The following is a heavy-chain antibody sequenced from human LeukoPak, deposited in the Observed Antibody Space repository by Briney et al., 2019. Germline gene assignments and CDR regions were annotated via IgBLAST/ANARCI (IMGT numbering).Heavy chain of an antibody. CDR1: GGSISSGSYY. CDR2: IYTSGST. Sequence: PSETLSLTCTVSGGSISSGSYYWSWIRQPAGKGLEWIGRIYTSGSTDYNPSLKSRVTISVDTSKNQFSLKLSSVTAADTAVYYCARGRYYYGSGSYLVGPLMDVWGKGTTVTVSS. V-gene: IGHV4-61*02. D-gene: IGHD3-10*01. J-gene: IGHJ6*03. CDR3: ARGRYYYGSGSYLVGPLMDV.